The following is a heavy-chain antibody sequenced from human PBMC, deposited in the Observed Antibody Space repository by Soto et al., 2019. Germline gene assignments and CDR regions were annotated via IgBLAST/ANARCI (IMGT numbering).Heavy chain of an antibody. CDR2: IKQDGSDT. V-gene: IGHV3-7*01. CDR1: GFIFSDYR. D-gene: IGHD1-1*01. CDR3: TTGGATEH. J-gene: IGHJ4*02. Sequence: EVQLVDSGGGLVQPGGSLRLSCAVSGFIFSDYRMSWVRQAPGKGLEWVANIKQDGSDTKYVNSVKGRFTISRDNVKNSLYLQRNSRRAEDTAVYYCTTGGATEHWGQGTLVTVSS.